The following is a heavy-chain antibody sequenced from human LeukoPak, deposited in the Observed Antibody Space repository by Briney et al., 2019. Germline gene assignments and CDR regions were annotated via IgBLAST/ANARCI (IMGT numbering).Heavy chain of an antibody. Sequence: PSETLSLTCAVSGESLNSYYWSRIRQPPGKGLEWIGEIYESGSTEYNPSLKSRVTISMVPSKQQFSLSLTSVTAADTAVYYCARGAWATRLGSWGLGTPVIVSS. J-gene: IGHJ4*02. CDR3: ARGAWATRLGS. CDR1: GESLNSYY. D-gene: IGHD2-15*01. V-gene: IGHV4-34*01. CDR2: IYESGST.